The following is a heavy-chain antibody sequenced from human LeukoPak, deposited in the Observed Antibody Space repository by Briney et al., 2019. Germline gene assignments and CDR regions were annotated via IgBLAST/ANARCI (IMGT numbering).Heavy chain of an antibody. CDR3: ARGMGYSYGHPQGAFDI. CDR1: GYSFTSYG. CDR2: MSAYNGKT. V-gene: IGHV1-18*01. D-gene: IGHD5-18*01. Sequence: GGSVKVSCKASGYSFTSYGFNWVRQAPGQGLEWMGWMSAYNGKTNYAHSLQGRVTVTADTSTSTAYMELRSLRSEDTAVYYCARGMGYSYGHPQGAFDIWGQGTMVTVSS. J-gene: IGHJ3*02.